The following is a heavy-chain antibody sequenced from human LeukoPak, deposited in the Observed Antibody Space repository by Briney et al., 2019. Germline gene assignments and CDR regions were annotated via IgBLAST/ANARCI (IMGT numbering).Heavy chain of an antibody. J-gene: IGHJ4*02. D-gene: IGHD6-19*01. V-gene: IGHV1-2*02. CDR2: INPNSGGT. CDR3: ARDRVGSGWPRPFYFEF. Sequence: SSVSVSYMPSVYTFTGYYLHWVRQAPGQALDWMGWINPNSGGTVYAQKFQGRVTLSRDTSISTGYMDLSSLRSDDTAVYYCARDRVGSGWPRPFYFEFWGQGTLVTVSS. CDR1: VYTFTGYY.